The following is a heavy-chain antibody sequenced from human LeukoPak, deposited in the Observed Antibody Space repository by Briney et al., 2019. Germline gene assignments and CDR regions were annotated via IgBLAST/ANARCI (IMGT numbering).Heavy chain of an antibody. Sequence: PSETLSLTCTVSGGSISISSYYWGWIRQPPGKGREWIVSIYYSGSTYYNPSLKSRVTISVDTSKHQFSLKLSSVTAADTAVYYCATPADYYGSGTFDYWGQGTLVTVSS. D-gene: IGHD3-10*01. CDR1: GGSISISSYY. V-gene: IGHV4-39*01. J-gene: IGHJ4*02. CDR2: IYYSGST. CDR3: ATPADYYGSGTFDY.